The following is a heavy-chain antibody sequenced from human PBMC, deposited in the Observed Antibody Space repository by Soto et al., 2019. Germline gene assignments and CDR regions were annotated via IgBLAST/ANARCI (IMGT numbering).Heavy chain of an antibody. CDR3: AKDKAAAGAFNAFDV. Sequence: EVQLVESGGALVQPGRSLRLSCAASGFTFHDHAMHWVRQVPGKGLEWISGISWNSVTTRYAESVKGRFTISRDNAKNSLDLQMNSLRVEDTALYYCAKDKAAAGAFNAFDVWGQGTMVTVSS. D-gene: IGHD6-13*01. J-gene: IGHJ3*01. V-gene: IGHV3-9*01. CDR1: GFTFHDHA. CDR2: ISWNSVTT.